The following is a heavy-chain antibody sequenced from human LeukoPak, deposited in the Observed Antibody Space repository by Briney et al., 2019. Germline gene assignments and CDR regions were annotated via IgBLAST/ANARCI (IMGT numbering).Heavy chain of an antibody. CDR3: AKDLGRLGEGATMDY. CDR1: GFTLNNFA. V-gene: IGHV3-23*01. D-gene: IGHD1-26*01. CDR2: ISGGDVTT. Sequence: GGSLRLSCLASGFTLNNFAMSWVRQAPGKGLEWVSAISGGDVTTSYADSVKGRFTISGDTSRNTLYLQMNSLRAEDTAICYCAKDLGRLGEGATMDYWGQGTLVTVSS. J-gene: IGHJ4*02.